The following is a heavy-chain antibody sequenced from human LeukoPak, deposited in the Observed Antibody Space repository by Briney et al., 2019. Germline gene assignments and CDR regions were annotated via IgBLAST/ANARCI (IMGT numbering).Heavy chain of an antibody. CDR2: IYYSGST. CDR1: GDSISSSY. J-gene: IGHJ4*02. Sequence: SETLSLTCTVSGDSISSSYWSWIRQPPGKGLEWIGYIYYSGSTNYNPSLKSRVTISVDTSKNQFSLKLSSVTAADTAVYYCARGSEGATNYWGQGTLVTVSS. CDR3: ARGSEGATNY. D-gene: IGHD1-26*01. V-gene: IGHV4-59*01.